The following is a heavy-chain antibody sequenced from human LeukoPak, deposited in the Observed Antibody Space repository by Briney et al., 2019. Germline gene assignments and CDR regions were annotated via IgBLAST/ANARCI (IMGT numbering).Heavy chain of an antibody. D-gene: IGHD4-17*01. J-gene: IGHJ5*02. CDR1: GYTFTSYY. CDR3: ARGGLKYGDYNNWFDP. V-gene: IGHV1-46*01. CDR2: INPSGGST. Sequence: GASVKVSCKASGYTFTSYYMHWVRQAPGQGLEWMGIINPSGGSTSYARKFQGRVTMTRDTSTSTVYMELSSLRSEDTAVYYCARGGLKYGDYNNWFDPWGQGTLVTVSS.